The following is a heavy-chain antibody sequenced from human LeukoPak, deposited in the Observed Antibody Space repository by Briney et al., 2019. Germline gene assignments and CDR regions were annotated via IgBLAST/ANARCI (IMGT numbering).Heavy chain of an antibody. D-gene: IGHD6-19*01. CDR1: GGSISSSGYY. CDR3: ASPFFQYDSSGWSYWDGL. Sequence: SGTLSLTCTVSGGSISSSGYYWGCIRQPPGKGLECIGCISYTGSTHYNPSLRSRGTVSVDTSKNQFSLSLSSVTAADTAVYYCASPFFQYDSSGWSYWDGLWGQGTLVTVSS. J-gene: IGHJ4*02. V-gene: IGHV4-39*07. CDR2: ISYTGST.